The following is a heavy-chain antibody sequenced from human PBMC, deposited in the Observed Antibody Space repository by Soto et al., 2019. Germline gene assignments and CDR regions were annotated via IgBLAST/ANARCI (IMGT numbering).Heavy chain of an antibody. CDR3: ARGIDDNASFGMDV. D-gene: IGHD1-1*01. Sequence: GGSLRLSCAASRFTFSSYWLSWVRQAPGRGLEWLAHIKEDGSDKYYADSVKGRFTISRDNAKKSLYVQMNSLRVEDTAVYYCARGIDDNASFGMDVWGQGTTVTVSS. CDR1: RFTFSSYW. CDR2: IKEDGSDK. V-gene: IGHV3-7*01. J-gene: IGHJ6*02.